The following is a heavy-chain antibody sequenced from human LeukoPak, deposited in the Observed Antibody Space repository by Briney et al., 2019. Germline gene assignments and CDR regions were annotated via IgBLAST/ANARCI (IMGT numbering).Heavy chain of an antibody. CDR3: ARGDYDFWSGSPGDFDY. CDR2: ISYDGSNK. V-gene: IGHV3-30*03. D-gene: IGHD3-3*01. CDR1: GFTFSSYG. J-gene: IGHJ4*02. Sequence: PGGSLRLSCAASGFTFSSYGMHWVRQAPGKGLEWVAVISYDGSNKYYADSVKGRFTISRDNSKNTLYLQMNSLRAEDTAVYYCARGDYDFWSGSPGDFDYWGQGTLVTVSS.